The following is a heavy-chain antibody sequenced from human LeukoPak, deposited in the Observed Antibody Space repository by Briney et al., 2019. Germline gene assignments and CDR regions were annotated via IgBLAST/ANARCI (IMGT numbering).Heavy chain of an antibody. CDR2: IITYNGDT. D-gene: IGHD3-22*01. CDR3: ARVYYYDSSGHNWFDP. Sequence: ASVKVSCKASGYTFSSYGISWVRQAPGQGLEWMGWIITYNGDTKYAQKFQGRLTMTTDTSTSTAYMELRSLRSDDTAVYYCARVYYYDSSGHNWFDPWGQGTLVIVSP. CDR1: GYTFSSYG. J-gene: IGHJ5*02. V-gene: IGHV1-18*01.